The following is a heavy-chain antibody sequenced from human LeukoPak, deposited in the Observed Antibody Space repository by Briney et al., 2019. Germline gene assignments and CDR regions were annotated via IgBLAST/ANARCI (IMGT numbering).Heavy chain of an antibody. CDR1: GLTFGNYG. CDR3: AEVESSYCRI. Sequence: GGSLRLSCVASGLTFGNYGMNWVRKAPGKGLEWVSSIGGGGYTTYYADSVRGRFTISRDNSKNSMYLQMSSLRAEDTAIYYCAEVESSYCRIWGQGTLVTVSS. V-gene: IGHV3-23*01. CDR2: IGGGGYTT. J-gene: IGHJ4*01. D-gene: IGHD3-10*01.